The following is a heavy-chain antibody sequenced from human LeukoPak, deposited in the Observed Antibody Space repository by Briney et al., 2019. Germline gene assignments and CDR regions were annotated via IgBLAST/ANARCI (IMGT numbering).Heavy chain of an antibody. CDR1: AFTFRSYC. CDR2: ISSSRSYI. D-gene: IGHD3-9*01. V-gene: IGHV3-21*01. CDR3: AGYLFSYYDILTGADASDI. Sequence: PGGSMTLACPPYAFTFRSYCMIWVRQAPGEGLEWVSSISSSRSYIYYAESVNARFTIPRNSGKNSLYLQMNSLRAEDTAVDYCAGYLFSYYDILTGADASDIWGQGTMVTVSS. J-gene: IGHJ3*02.